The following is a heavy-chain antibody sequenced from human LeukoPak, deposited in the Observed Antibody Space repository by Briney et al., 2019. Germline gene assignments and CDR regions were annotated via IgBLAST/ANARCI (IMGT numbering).Heavy chain of an antibody. V-gene: IGHV3-23*01. J-gene: IGHJ4*02. Sequence: GGSLRLSCAASGFTFSSYAMSWVRQAPGKGLEWVSAISGSGGSTYYADSVKGRFTISRDNSKNTLYLQMNSLRAEDTAVYYCXKDQVGATNFDYWGQGTLVTVSS. CDR2: ISGSGGST. CDR3: XKDQVGATNFDY. D-gene: IGHD1-26*01. CDR1: GFTFSSYA.